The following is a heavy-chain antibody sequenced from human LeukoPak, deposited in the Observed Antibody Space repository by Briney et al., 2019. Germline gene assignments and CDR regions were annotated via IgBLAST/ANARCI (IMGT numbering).Heavy chain of an antibody. Sequence: GGSLRLSCAASGFTFSSYAMHWVRQAPGKGLEWVAVISYDGSNKYYADSVKGRFTISRDNSKNTLYLQMNSLRAEDTAVYYCARDRIYCSSTSCYGEAYYYYYGMDGWGQGTTVTVSS. D-gene: IGHD2-2*01. CDR3: ARDRIYCSSTSCYGEAYYYYYGMDG. CDR1: GFTFSSYA. CDR2: ISYDGSNK. J-gene: IGHJ6*02. V-gene: IGHV3-30-3*01.